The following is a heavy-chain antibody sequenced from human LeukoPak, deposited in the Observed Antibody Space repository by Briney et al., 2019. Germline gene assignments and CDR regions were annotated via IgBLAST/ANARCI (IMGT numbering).Heavy chain of an antibody. CDR1: GFTFSSYG. CDR3: ARWYSSGWYSDY. CDR2: VSGTSEYI. D-gene: IGHD6-19*01. J-gene: IGHJ4*02. V-gene: IGHV3-21*06. Sequence: GGSLRLSCAASGFTFSSYGMHWVRQAPGKGLEWVSSVSGTSEYIYYADSVRGRFTISRDNAKNTVYLQMNSLRAEDTAVYYCARWYSSGWYSDYWGQGTLVTVSS.